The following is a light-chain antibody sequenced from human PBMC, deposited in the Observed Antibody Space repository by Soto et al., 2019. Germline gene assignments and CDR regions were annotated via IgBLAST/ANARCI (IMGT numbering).Light chain of an antibody. V-gene: IGKV3-15*01. CDR2: DTS. CDR1: QSVSIK. Sequence: EIVMTQSPATLSVSPVERATLSCRASQSVSIKLAWYQQKLGQAPRLLIYDTSTRATGIPARFSGSGSGTEFTLTVSSLQSEDFATYYCHQYFDWPPITFGQGTRLEIK. J-gene: IGKJ5*01. CDR3: HQYFDWPPIT.